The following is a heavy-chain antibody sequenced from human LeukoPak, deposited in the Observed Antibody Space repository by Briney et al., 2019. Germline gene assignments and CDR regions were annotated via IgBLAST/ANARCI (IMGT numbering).Heavy chain of an antibody. D-gene: IGHD3-22*01. CDR1: GYTLTELS. CDR2: ISAYNGNT. J-gene: IGHJ4*02. CDR3: ARDQRYDSSGPFGL. V-gene: IGHV1-18*01. Sequence: ASVKVSCKVSGYTLTELSMHWVRQAPGQGLEWMGWISAYNGNTNYAQKLQGRVTMTTDTSTSTAYMELRSLRSDDTAVYYCARDQRYDSSGPFGLWGQGTLVTVSS.